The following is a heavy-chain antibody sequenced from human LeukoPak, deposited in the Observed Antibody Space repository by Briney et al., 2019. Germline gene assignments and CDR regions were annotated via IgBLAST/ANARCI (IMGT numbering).Heavy chain of an antibody. D-gene: IGHD3-10*01. CDR2: INHSGNT. V-gene: IGHV4-34*01. CDR3: ARERGRSSGNYDKDGRRSPAPRYYMDV. J-gene: IGHJ6*03. CDR1: GGSFSTYY. Sequence: SETLSLTCAVYGGSFSTYYWSWIRQSPGKGLEWIGEINHSGNTNYMPSLKSRVTISVDTSKNQFSLKLRSVTAADTAIYYCARERGRSSGNYDKDGRRSPAPRYYMDVWGKGTTVTVSS.